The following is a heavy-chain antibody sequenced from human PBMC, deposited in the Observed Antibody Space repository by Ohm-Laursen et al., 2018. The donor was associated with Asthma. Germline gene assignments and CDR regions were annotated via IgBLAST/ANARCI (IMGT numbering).Heavy chain of an antibody. Sequence: ASVKVSCKASGYTFTSYGISWVRQAPGQGLEWMGWISAYNGNTNYAQKLQGRVTMTTDTSTSTAYMELRSLRSDDTAVYYCARNCGGDCYSFRDAFDIWGQGTMVTVSS. D-gene: IGHD2-21*02. CDR2: ISAYNGNT. CDR1: GYTFTSYG. CDR3: ARNCGGDCYSFRDAFDI. J-gene: IGHJ3*02. V-gene: IGHV1-18*01.